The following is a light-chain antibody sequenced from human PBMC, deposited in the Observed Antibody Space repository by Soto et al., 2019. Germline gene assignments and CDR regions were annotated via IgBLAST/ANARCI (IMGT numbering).Light chain of an antibody. V-gene: IGKV1D-13*01. CDR1: QGISSS. CDR3: QQFNNYPWT. Sequence: AIQLTQSPSSLSASVGDRVTIACRASQGISSSLAWYQQKPGKAPELLIYSASSLQSGVSSRFSGSGSRTDFTLTISSLQPEDFANYYCQQFNNYPWTFGQGTKVEIK. J-gene: IGKJ1*01. CDR2: SAS.